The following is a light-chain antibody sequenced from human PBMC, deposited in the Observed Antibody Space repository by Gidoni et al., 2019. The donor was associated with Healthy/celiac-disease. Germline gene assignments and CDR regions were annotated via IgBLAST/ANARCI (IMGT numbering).Light chain of an antibody. CDR2: EVS. J-gene: IGLJ1*01. Sequence: SALTQPASVSGSPGQSITISCTGTRSDVGGYNYVSWYQQYPGIAPKLIIFEVSNRPSGVPDRFSGSKSGNTASLTISGLQSEDEADYYCSSYTSTNAGVFGTGTKVTVL. V-gene: IGLV2-14*01. CDR1: RSDVGGYNY. CDR3: SSYTSTNAGV.